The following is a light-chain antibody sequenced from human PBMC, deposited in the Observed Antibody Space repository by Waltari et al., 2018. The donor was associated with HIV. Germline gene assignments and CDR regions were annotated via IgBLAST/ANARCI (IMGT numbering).Light chain of an antibody. CDR1: QGIANW. CDR2: GAS. CDR3: QQTNSFPIT. V-gene: IGKV1D-12*01. Sequence: DIQMTQFPSSVSASVGDRVPMTCRATQGIANWVAWYQQKPGRAPKLLIHGASILQEGVPSRFSGSGSGTVFTLTLNSLQPEDFATYFCQQTNSFPITFGQGTRLDSK. J-gene: IGKJ5*01.